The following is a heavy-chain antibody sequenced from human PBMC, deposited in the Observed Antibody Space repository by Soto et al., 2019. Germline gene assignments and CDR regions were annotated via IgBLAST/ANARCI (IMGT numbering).Heavy chain of an antibody. CDR3: AKGSFGVYFDS. D-gene: IGHD3-16*01. CDR2: IKHNGNER. CDR1: GFSFKDFW. J-gene: IGHJ4*02. Sequence: EVQLVESGGVSVQPGGSLRLSCEASGFASGFSFKDFWMSWVRQAPGKGLEWVANIKHNGNERNYVDSVRGRFTISRDDAKASLYLHLNSLRVEDTAVYYCAKGSFGVYFDSWGQGTLVTVSS. V-gene: IGHV3-7*01.